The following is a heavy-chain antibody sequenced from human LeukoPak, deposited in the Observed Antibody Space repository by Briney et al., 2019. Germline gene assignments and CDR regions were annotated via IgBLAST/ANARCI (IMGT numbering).Heavy chain of an antibody. J-gene: IGHJ4*02. D-gene: IGHD4-17*01. V-gene: IGHV3-13*01. Sequence: GGSLRLSCAASGFTFSSYDMHWVRQATGKGLEWVSAIGTAGDTYYPGSVKGRFTISRENAKNSLYLQMNSLRAEDTAVYYCAKDNRPDEDIFTVTPPYYFDYWGQGTLVTVSS. CDR3: AKDNRPDEDIFTVTPPYYFDY. CDR1: GFTFSSYD. CDR2: IGTAGDT.